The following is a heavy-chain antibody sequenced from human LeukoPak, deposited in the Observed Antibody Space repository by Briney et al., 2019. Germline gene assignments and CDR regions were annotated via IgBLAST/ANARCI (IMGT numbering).Heavy chain of an antibody. CDR3: TRVMGGIDWPETENGYAYYFDS. J-gene: IGHJ4*02. CDR2: IRSKAYGGTT. V-gene: IGHV3-49*05. CDR1: GFTFGDYA. Sequence: KPGGSLRLSCTASGFTFGDYAMSWFRQAPGKGLEWVGFIRSKAYGGTTEYAASVKGRFTISRDDSKSIAYLQMNSLKTEDTAVYYGTRVMGGIDWPETENGYAYYFDSWGQGTLVTVSS. D-gene: IGHD3-9*01.